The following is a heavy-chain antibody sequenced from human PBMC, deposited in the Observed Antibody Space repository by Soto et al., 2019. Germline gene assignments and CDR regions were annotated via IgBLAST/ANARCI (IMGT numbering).Heavy chain of an antibody. Sequence: PSETLSLTCSVSGGSIETYYCSWMRQSPGKGLERVGYISSSGSTTYNPSLESRVTLSVDTSKNKFSLKLSSVTAADTAIYYCARHQNIMVVNAARGFDIWGQGTMVNVS. V-gene: IGHV4-59*08. CDR2: ISSSGST. CDR1: GGSIETYY. CDR3: ARHQNIMVVNAARGFDI. J-gene: IGHJ3*02. D-gene: IGHD2-21*01.